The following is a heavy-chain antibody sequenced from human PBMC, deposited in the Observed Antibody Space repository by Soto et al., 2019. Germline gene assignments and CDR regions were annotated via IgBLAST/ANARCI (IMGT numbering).Heavy chain of an antibody. J-gene: IGHJ5*02. CDR2: FTSAGAT. Sequence: EVQLLESGGGLVQPGGSLRLSCAASGFIFSSYAMSWVRQAPGKGLEWVSTFTSAGATYYADSVRARFTISRDNSKNTLFLQTNSLRAEDTGLYYCAKVSRDGSQVAWGQGTLVTVSS. D-gene: IGHD2-15*01. CDR3: AKVSRDGSQVA. CDR1: GFIFSSYA. V-gene: IGHV3-23*01.